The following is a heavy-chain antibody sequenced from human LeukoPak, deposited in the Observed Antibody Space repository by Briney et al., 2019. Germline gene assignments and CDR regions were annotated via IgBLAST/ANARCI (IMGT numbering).Heavy chain of an antibody. J-gene: IGHJ6*04. CDR3: AELGITMIGGV. V-gene: IGHV3-23*01. D-gene: IGHD3-10*02. CDR2: ISGSGGGST. Sequence: GGSLRLSCAASGFTFSTYGMSWVRQAPGKGLEWVSAISGSGGGSTYYADSVKGRFTISRDNSKNSLYLQMNSLRAEDTAVYYCAELGITMIGGVWGKGTTVTISS. CDR1: GFTFSTYG.